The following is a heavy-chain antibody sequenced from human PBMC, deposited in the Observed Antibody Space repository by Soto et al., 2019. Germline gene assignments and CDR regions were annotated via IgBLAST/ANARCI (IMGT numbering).Heavy chain of an antibody. V-gene: IGHV5-51*01. CDR2: IYPGDSDT. CDR1: GYSFTTYW. D-gene: IGHD3-10*01. CDR3: ARQEYQFDSYSFGY. J-gene: IGHJ4*02. Sequence: GESLKISCKASGYSFTTYWIGWVRQMPGKGLEWMGIIYPGDSDTRFSPSFQGQVTISVDKSVHTAYLQWSSLKASDSAMYYCARQEYQFDSYSFGYWGQGTLVTVSS.